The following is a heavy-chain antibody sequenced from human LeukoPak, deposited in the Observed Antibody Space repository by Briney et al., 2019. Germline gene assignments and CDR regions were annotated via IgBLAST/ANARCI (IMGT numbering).Heavy chain of an antibody. J-gene: IGHJ5*02. CDR2: INHSGDT. V-gene: IGHV4-34*01. D-gene: IGHD1/OR15-1a*01. CDR1: VGSFTNYY. CDR3: ARGPGTVGLSP. Sequence: SETLSLTCNVPVGSFTNYYWSWIRQTPEKGLEWIGQINHSGDTSYNPSLRSRVTLSVDRSKNQFSLKVTSVTAADAGVYYCARGPGTVGLSPWGQGTLVTVSS.